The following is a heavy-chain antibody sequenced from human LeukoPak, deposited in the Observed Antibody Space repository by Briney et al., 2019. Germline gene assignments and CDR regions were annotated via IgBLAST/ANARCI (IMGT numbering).Heavy chain of an antibody. CDR3: AKDPALFWEQQLRGGINWFDP. Sequence: GGSLRLSCAASGFTFSSYAMSWVRQAPGKGLEWVSAISGSGGSTYYADSVKGRFTISRDNSKNTLYLQMNSLRAEDTAVYYCAKDPALFWEQQLRGGINWFDPWGQGTLVTVSS. CDR2: ISGSGGST. CDR1: GFTFSSYA. V-gene: IGHV3-23*01. D-gene: IGHD6-13*01. J-gene: IGHJ5*02.